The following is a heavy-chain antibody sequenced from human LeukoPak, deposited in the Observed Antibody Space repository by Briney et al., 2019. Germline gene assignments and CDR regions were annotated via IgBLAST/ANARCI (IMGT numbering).Heavy chain of an antibody. V-gene: IGHV4-34*01. CDR2: INHSGST. CDR1: GGALSSYY. J-gene: IGHJ4*02. D-gene: IGHD5-24*01. Sequence: PSETLSLTCTVSGGALSSYYWSWIRQPPGKGLEWIGEINHSGSTNYNPSLKSRVTISVDTSKNQFSLKLSSVTAADTAVYYCARAAGDGYNYCDYWGQGTLVTVSS. CDR3: ARAAGDGYNYCDY.